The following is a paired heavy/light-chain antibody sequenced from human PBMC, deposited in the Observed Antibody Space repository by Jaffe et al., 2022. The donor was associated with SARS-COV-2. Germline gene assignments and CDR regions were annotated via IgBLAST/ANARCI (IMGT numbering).Light chain of an antibody. CDR2: NVS. V-gene: IGLV2-14*01. CDR3: GSYTSSSTVV. J-gene: IGLJ3*02. Sequence: QSALTQPASMSGSPGQSITISCTGTSSDVGGYKYVSWYQQHPGKAPKLMIYNVSNRPSGVSNRFSGSKSGNTASLTISGLQAEDEADYYCGSYTSSSTVVFGGGTKLTVL. CDR1: SSDVGGYKY.
Heavy chain of an antibody. CDR3: AKGDDILTAYYNGAPQYYFYYMDV. D-gene: IGHD3-9*01. J-gene: IGHJ6*03. V-gene: IGHV3-23*04. CDR2: ISGTGAGT. CDR1: RFTFSSYA. Sequence: EVQLVESGGGLVQPGGSLRLSCVASRFTFSSYAMSWVRQAPGKGLEWVSAISGTGAGTYYADAVKGRFTISRDNSKSTVSLQMNSLRAEDTAVYYCAKGDDILTAYYNGAPQYYFYYMDVWGKGTTVTVSS.